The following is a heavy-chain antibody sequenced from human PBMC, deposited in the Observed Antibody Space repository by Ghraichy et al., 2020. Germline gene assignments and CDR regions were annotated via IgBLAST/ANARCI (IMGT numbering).Heavy chain of an antibody. CDR1: GFTFSRYG. CDR2: TSYDGSNK. Sequence: GGSLRLSCATSGFTFSRYGMHWVRQAPGEGLEWVAVTSYDGSNKNYADSVKGRFTISRDNSKNTLYLQINCLRAEDTAVYYCAKERDTCGYYSFRGDYYGMDFLGQGTTVTVSS. V-gene: IGHV3-30*18. J-gene: IGHJ6*02. CDR3: AKERDTCGYYSFRGDYYGMDF. D-gene: IGHD3-3*01.